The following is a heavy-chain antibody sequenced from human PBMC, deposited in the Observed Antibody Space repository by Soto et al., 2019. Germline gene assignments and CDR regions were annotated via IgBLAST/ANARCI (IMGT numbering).Heavy chain of an antibody. J-gene: IGHJ6*03. CDR1: GGSIGSYY. V-gene: IGHV4-59*08. D-gene: IGHD2-2*01. CDR2: IYYSGST. Sequence: PSETLSLTCTVSGGSIGSYYWSGIRPPPGKGLEWIGYIYYSGSTNYNPSLKSRVTIPVDTSKNHMDLTLSSVTAEDTAVYYCARQEFCCSSTSCDPQENYHYYIDIWGKGTTVTVSS. CDR3: ARQEFCCSSTSCDPQENYHYYIDI.